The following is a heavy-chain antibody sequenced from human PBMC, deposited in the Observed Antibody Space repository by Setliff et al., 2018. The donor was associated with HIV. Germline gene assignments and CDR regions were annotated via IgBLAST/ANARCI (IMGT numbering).Heavy chain of an antibody. CDR1: GFTFASYG. CDR3: AKDMNYNNDYPGVLGS. J-gene: IGHJ4*02. V-gene: IGHV3-30*02. Sequence: GGSLRLSCAASGFTFASYGMHWVRQAPGKGLEWVTFVKYDGSSKYYADSVKGRFTISRDNSKNTLYLQMNSLRGEDTAVYHCAKDMNYNNDYPGVLGSWGRGTLVTVSS. CDR2: VKYDGSSK. D-gene: IGHD3-16*01.